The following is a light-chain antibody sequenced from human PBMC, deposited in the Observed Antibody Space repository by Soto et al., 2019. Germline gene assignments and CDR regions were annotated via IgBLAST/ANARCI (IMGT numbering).Light chain of an antibody. V-gene: IGKV3-11*01. CDR1: QRVSSY. Sequence: EIVLTQSPATLSLSPGERATLSCRASQRVSSYLAWYQQKPGQAPRLLIYDASNRATGIPARFSGSGSGTDVTLTISSLEPEDFAVYYCQQRSNWPPRYTFGQGTKLEIK. J-gene: IGKJ2*01. CDR3: QQRSNWPPRYT. CDR2: DAS.